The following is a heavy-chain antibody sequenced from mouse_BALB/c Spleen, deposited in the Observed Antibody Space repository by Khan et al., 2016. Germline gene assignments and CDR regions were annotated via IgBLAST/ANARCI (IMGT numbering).Heavy chain of an antibody. D-gene: IGHD1-1*01. CDR1: GYTFTSYW. V-gene: IGHV1-7*01. CDR3: ARGGHGSSYWYFDV. Sequence: QVQLKQSGAELAKPGASVKMSCKASGYTFTSYWMHWVKQRPGQGLEWIGYINPSTGYTEYNQKFKDKATLTADKSSSTAYMQLSSLTSEDSAVYYCARGGHGSSYWYFDVWGAGTTVTVSS. CDR2: INPSTGYT. J-gene: IGHJ1*01.